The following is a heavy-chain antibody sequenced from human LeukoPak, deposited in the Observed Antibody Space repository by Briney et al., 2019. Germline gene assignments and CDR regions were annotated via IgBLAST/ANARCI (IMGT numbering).Heavy chain of an antibody. CDR3: ATDTWYSAGH. CDR1: GFMFSSYA. D-gene: IGHD2-15*01. V-gene: IGHV3-23*01. J-gene: IGHJ4*02. Sequence: GGSLRLSCAASGFMFSSYAMSWVRQAPGKGLEWVSAISGSGGSTYYADSVKGRFTISRDNSKNTLYLQMNSLRAEDTAIYYCATDTWYSAGHWGQGTLVTVSS. CDR2: ISGSGGST.